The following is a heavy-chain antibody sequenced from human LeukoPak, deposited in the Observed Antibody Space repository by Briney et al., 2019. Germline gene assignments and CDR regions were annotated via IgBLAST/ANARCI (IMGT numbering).Heavy chain of an antibody. V-gene: IGHV3-48*03. CDR2: ISSSGSTI. CDR3: ARERLLSKWDYGMDV. Sequence: GGSLRLSCAASGFTFSSYEMNWVRQAPGKGLEWVSYISSSGSTIYYADSVKGRFTISRDNAKNSLYLQMNSLRAEDTAVYYCARERLLSKWDYGMDVWGQGTTVTVPS. J-gene: IGHJ6*02. CDR1: GFTFSSYE. D-gene: IGHD6-25*01.